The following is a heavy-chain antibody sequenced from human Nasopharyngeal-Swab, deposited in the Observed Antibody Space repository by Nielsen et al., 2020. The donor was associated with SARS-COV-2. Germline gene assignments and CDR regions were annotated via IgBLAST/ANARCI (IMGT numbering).Heavy chain of an antibody. CDR3: VRDAEMATIINGPAEFDY. CDR2: ISSSSSYI. V-gene: IGHV3-21*01. Sequence: GGSLRLSCAASGFTFSSYSMNWVRQAPGKGLEWVSSISSSSSYIYYADSMKGRFTISRDNTNNSLYLQMNSLRAEDTAVYYCVRDAEMATIINGPAEFDYWGQGSLVTVSS. CDR1: GFTFSSYS. J-gene: IGHJ4*02. D-gene: IGHD5-24*01.